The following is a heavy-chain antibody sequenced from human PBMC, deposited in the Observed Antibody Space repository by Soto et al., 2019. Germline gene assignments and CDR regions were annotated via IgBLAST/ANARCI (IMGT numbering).Heavy chain of an antibody. Sequence: SETLSLTCAAYGGSFSGHFWSWIRQPPGKGLEWIGEINHSGSTNFNPSLKSRVTISVDTSKNQFSLKVSSLTAADASLYYCARGISLIVEVQRDAPDKYYFDSWGHGTVVTVSS. J-gene: IGHJ4*01. CDR1: GGSFSGHF. D-gene: IGHD2-21*01. V-gene: IGHV4-34*01. CDR3: ARGISLIVEVQRDAPDKYYFDS. CDR2: INHSGST.